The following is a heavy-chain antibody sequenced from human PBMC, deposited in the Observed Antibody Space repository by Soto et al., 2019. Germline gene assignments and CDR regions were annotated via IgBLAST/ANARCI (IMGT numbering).Heavy chain of an antibody. V-gene: IGHV1-46*01. CDR2: INPSGGST. D-gene: IGHD3-22*01. CDR3: ARDLALYYYDSPRGAFDI. CDR1: GGTFSSYA. J-gene: IGHJ3*02. Sequence: ASVKVSCKASGGTFSSYAISWVRQAPGQGLEWMGIINPSGGSTSYAQKFQGRVTMTRDTSTSTVYMELSSLRSEDTAVYYCARDLALYYYDSPRGAFDIWGQGTMVTVSS.